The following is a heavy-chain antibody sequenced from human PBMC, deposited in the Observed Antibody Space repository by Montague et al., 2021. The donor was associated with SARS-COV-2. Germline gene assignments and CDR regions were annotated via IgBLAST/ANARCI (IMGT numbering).Heavy chain of an antibody. V-gene: IGHV4-31*03. Sequence: TLSLTCTVSGDSISSGGYYWSWIRQHPGKGLDWLGYISSSGRSFSNLPLRSRLTISLDTSKNQFSLQLSSVTAADTALYYCARVLGSGSYQFDYWGQGTLVTVSS. J-gene: IGHJ4*01. CDR1: GDSISSGGYY. CDR3: ARVLGSGSYQFDY. CDR2: ISSSGRS. D-gene: IGHD1-26*01.